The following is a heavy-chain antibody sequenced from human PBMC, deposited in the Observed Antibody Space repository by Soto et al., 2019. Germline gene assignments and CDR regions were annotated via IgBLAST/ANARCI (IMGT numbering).Heavy chain of an antibody. CDR1: GGTFSSYA. CDR3: ASNSYETTKYYYCGLDV. V-gene: IGHV1-69*12. Sequence: QVQLVQSGAEVKKPGSSVKVSCKASGGTFSSYAISWLRQAPGRGLEWMGGVIPIFGTANYAQKFQGRVTVPANESTSKAYMELRRLRSEATAVYYCASNSYETTKYYYCGLDVWGQGTTVTVSS. D-gene: IGHD5-18*01. CDR2: VIPIFGTA. J-gene: IGHJ6*02.